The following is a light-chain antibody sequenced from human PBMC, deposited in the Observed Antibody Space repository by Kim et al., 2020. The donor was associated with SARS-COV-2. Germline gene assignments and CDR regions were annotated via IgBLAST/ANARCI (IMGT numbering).Light chain of an antibody. V-gene: IGKV1-5*01. CDR1: QSISDY. CDR3: QQCKGYPYT. J-gene: IGKJ2*01. CDR2: DVS. Sequence: SASVGDRIPITCRASQSISDYLAWYQQKPGKAPKLLIHDVSSLEKGVPSRFSGSGSGTEFTLTTSSLQPDDFASYYCQQCKGYPYTFGQGTKLEI.